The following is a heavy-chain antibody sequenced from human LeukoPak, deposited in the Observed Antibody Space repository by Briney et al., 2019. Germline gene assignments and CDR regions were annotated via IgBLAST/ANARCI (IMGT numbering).Heavy chain of an antibody. CDR2: IYYSGST. V-gene: IGHV4-30-4*08. J-gene: IGHJ4*02. CDR3: ARTYYDFWSGYLDY. D-gene: IGHD3-3*01. Sequence: TSQTLSLTCTVSGGSISSGDYYWSWIRQPPGKGLEWIGYIYYSGSTYYNPSLKSRVTISVDTSKNQFSLKLSSVTAADTAVYYCARTYYDFWSGYLDYWGQGTLVTVSS. CDR1: GGSISSGDYY.